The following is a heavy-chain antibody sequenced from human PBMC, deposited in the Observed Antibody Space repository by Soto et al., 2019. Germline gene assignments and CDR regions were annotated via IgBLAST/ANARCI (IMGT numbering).Heavy chain of an antibody. Sequence: EVHLVESGGGLVQPGGSLRLSCAASGFNFSKYPMHWVRQAPGKGLAYVSAISSDGGTTFYADSVRGRFIMSRDNLKNTLYLQMRTLRVEDMAVYYCARGLIPYGLDVWGQGTTVTIS. CDR2: ISSDGGTT. CDR3: ARGLIPYGLDV. D-gene: IGHD2-8*01. J-gene: IGHJ6*02. V-gene: IGHV3-64*07. CDR1: GFNFSKYP.